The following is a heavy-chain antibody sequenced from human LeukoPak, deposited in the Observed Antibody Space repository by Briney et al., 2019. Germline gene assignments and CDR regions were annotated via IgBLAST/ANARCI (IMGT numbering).Heavy chain of an antibody. CDR3: ARRRIMITFGGVIVRSWFDP. J-gene: IGHJ5*02. Sequence: SETLSLTCTVSGGSISSYYWNWIRQPPGKGLEWIGYIYYSGTTNYNPSLKSRVSMSVDTSKNQFSLKLSSVTAADTAVYYCARRRIMITFGGVIVRSWFDPWGQGTLVTVSS. D-gene: IGHD3-16*02. CDR1: GGSISSYY. V-gene: IGHV4-59*12. CDR2: IYYSGTT.